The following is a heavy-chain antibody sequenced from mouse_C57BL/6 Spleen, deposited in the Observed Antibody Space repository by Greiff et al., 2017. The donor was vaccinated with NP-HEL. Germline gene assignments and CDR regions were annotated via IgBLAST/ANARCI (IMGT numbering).Heavy chain of an antibody. Sequence: EVKVVESGGGLVQPKGSLKLSCAASGFTFNTYAMHWVRQAPGKGLEWVARIRSQSSNYATYYADSVKDRFTISRDVSQSMLYLQMNNLKTEDTAMYYCVRVELPYAMDYWGQGTSVTVSS. V-gene: IGHV10-3*01. CDR1: GFTFNTYA. CDR2: IRSQSSNYAT. CDR3: VRVELPYAMDY. J-gene: IGHJ4*01.